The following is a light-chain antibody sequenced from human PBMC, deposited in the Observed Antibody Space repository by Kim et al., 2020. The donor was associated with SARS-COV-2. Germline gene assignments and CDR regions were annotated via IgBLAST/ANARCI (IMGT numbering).Light chain of an antibody. CDR2: DAS. CDR1: QSISGY. CDR3: QQRASWPVT. V-gene: IGKV3-11*01. Sequence: SPEERATLSCRASQSISGYLAWYQHKLGQPPRLLIYDASNRATGIPARFSGSGSETDFTLTISTLEPEDFAIYYCQQRASWPVTFGQGTKVDIK. J-gene: IGKJ1*01.